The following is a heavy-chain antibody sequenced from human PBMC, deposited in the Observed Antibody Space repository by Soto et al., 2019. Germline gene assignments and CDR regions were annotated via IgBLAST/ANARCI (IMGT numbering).Heavy chain of an antibody. CDR1: GGSISSYY. V-gene: IGHV4-59*01. Sequence: SDTLSLTCTVSGGSISSYYWSWIRQPPGKGLEWIGYIYYSGSTNYNPSLKSRVTISVDTSKNQFSLKLSSVTAADTAVYYCARRGDSYAIDIWGQGTMVTVS. CDR2: IYYSGST. CDR3: ARRGDSYAIDI. J-gene: IGHJ3*02. D-gene: IGHD2-21*02.